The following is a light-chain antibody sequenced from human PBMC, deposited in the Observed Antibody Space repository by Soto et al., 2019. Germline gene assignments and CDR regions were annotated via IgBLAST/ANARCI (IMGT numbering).Light chain of an antibody. J-gene: IGKJ5*01. Sequence: DIQMTQSPSSLSASVGDRVTITCRASQSISSYLNWYQHKPGKAPKLLIYAASSLQTGVPSRFSGSRSGTDFTLTISSLQPEDFATYYCQQSYSTRITFGQGTRLEIK. CDR1: QSISSY. CDR3: QQSYSTRIT. CDR2: AAS. V-gene: IGKV1-39*01.